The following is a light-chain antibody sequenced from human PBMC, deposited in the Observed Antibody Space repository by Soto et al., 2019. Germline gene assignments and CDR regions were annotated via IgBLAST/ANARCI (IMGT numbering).Light chain of an antibody. V-gene: IGLV2-14*01. J-gene: IGLJ2*01. Sequence: QSGLTQPASVSGSPGQSITISCTGTSSDVGGYNYVSWYQQHPGKAPKLMIYDVSNRPSGVSNRFSGSKSGNTASLTISGLQAEDEADYYCSSYTSSSTRVVFGGGTQLTVL. CDR2: DVS. CDR1: SSDVGGYNY. CDR3: SSYTSSSTRVV.